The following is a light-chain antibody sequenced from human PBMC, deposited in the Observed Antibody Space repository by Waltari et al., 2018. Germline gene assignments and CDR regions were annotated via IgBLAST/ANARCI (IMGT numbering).Light chain of an antibody. CDR3: ATWDDSLNGVV. Sequence: QPVLTQPPSASGTPGQRVTISCARSRSNIGDFAVHWYQHLPQTAPKLLIYSDYQRPSGVPDRFSGSKSGTSASLAISGLQSEDEADYYCATWDDSLNGVVFGGGTKLTVL. V-gene: IGLV1-44*01. CDR2: SDY. CDR1: RSNIGDFA. J-gene: IGLJ2*01.